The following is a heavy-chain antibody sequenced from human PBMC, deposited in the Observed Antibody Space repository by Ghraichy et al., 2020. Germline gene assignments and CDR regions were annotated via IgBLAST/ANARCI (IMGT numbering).Heavy chain of an antibody. CDR3: ATDLGWLRLFNDYYVMYV. CDR1: GFSFRSHW. CDR2: IKQDGSEK. Sequence: SCAASGFSFRSHWLSRVRLAPGKGLDWMANIKQDGSEKYYLESAKARFSISRDNAKNSLYLQMTSLSAEDTAVYYCATDLGWLRLFNDYYVMYVWGQGTT. J-gene: IGHJ6*02. V-gene: IGHV3-7*01. D-gene: IGHD5-12*01.